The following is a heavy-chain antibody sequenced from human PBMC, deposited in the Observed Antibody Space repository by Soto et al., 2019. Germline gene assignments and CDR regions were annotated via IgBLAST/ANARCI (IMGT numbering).Heavy chain of an antibody. CDR2: ISGSGGST. CDR1: GFTFSSYA. J-gene: IGHJ6*02. Sequence: EVQLLESGGGLVQPGGSLRLSCAASGFTFSSYAMSWVRQAPGKGLEWVSAISGSGGSTYYADSVKGRFTISRDNSKNTLYLQMNSLRAEDTAVYYCAKDLVPGERDTFFGVVIIEHGMDVWGQGTTVTVSS. CDR3: AKDLVPGERDTFFGVVIIEHGMDV. V-gene: IGHV3-23*01. D-gene: IGHD3-3*01.